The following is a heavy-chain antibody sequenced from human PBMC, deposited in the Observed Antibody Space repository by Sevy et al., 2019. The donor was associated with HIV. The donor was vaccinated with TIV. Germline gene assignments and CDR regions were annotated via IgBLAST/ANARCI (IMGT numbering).Heavy chain of an antibody. J-gene: IGHJ6*02. V-gene: IGHV5-51*01. CDR1: GYSFTSYW. Sequence: GESLKISCKGSGYSFTSYWIGWVRQMPGKGLEWMGIIYPGDSDTRYSPSFQGQVTISADKSISTAYLQWSSLKASDTAMYYCATPAAPRIAGAGSYYGMDVWGQGTTVTVSS. D-gene: IGHD6-13*01. CDR2: IYPGDSDT. CDR3: ATPAAPRIAGAGSYYGMDV.